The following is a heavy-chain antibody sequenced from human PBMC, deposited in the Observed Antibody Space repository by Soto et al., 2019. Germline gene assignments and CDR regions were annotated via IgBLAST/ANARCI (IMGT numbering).Heavy chain of an antibody. V-gene: IGHV4-30-4*01. CDR1: GGSISSGDSY. J-gene: IGHJ4*02. CDR3: ASTRYCTNGVCYKSPYYFDY. D-gene: IGHD2-8*01. CDR2: IYYSGST. Sequence: SETLSLTCTVSGGSISSGDSYWSWIRQPPGKGLEWIGYIYYSGSTYYTPSLKSRVTVSVDTSKNQFSLKLSSVTAADTAVYYCASTRYCTNGVCYKSPYYFDYWGQGTLVTVSS.